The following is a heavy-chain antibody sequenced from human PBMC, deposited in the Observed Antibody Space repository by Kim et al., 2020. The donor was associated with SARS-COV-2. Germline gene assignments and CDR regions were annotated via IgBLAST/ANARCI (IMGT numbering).Heavy chain of an antibody. D-gene: IGHD2-2*01. CDR3: ATGTPLKDIVVVPAAMLYYYGMDV. Sequence: ASVKVSCKVSGYTLTELSMHWVRQAPGKGLEWMGGFDPEDGETIYAQKFQGRVTMTEDTSTDTAYMELSSLRSEDTAVYYCATGTPLKDIVVVPAAMLYYYGMDVWGQGTTVTGSS. J-gene: IGHJ6*02. CDR2: FDPEDGET. V-gene: IGHV1-24*01. CDR1: GYTLTELS.